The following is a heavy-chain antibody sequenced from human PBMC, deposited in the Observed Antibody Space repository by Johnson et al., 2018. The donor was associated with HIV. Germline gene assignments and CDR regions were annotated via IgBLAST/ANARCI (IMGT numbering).Heavy chain of an antibody. V-gene: IGHV3-9*01. CDR3: ARDVRVVVAATDAFDI. CDR2: ISWNSGSI. Sequence: VQLLESGGGLVQPGRSLRLSCAASGFTFDDYAMHWVRQAPGKGLEWVSGISWNSGSIGYADSVTGRFSVSRDNANNSLYLQMNSLRAEDTAVYYCARDVRVVVAATDAFDIWGQGTMVTVSS. CDR1: GFTFDDYA. D-gene: IGHD2-15*01. J-gene: IGHJ3*02.